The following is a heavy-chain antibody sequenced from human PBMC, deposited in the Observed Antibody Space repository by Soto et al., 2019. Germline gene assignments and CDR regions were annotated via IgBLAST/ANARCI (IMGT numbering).Heavy chain of an antibody. CDR1: GYTYMSYS. D-gene: IGHD6-19*01. CDR3: EWTNSSGWKGDDY. Sequence: ASVKVSCKASGYTYMSYSMHWVRQAPGQRLEWMGWINVGNGNTKSSQNLQGRVTIYQDTSASTAYMELSSLTSEDTAVYYCEWTNSSGWKGDDYWGQGTLVTVSS. J-gene: IGHJ4*02. CDR2: INVGNGNT. V-gene: IGHV1-3*01.